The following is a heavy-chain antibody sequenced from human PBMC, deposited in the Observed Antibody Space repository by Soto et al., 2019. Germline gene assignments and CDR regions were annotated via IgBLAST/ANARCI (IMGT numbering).Heavy chain of an antibody. CDR2: VSFDGSNK. J-gene: IGHJ6*02. CDR1: GFTFGHYP. V-gene: IGHV3-30*06. D-gene: IGHD2-15*01. CDR3: ARLPGPLVSVLYIYPVDARETPSDVDV. Sequence: QEQLVQSGGGVVQPGGSLRLSCAASGFTFGHYPMHWVRQGPGKGLEWVAVVSFDGSNKYYRDSVKGRLTISKDNVKNTLFLQMNDLRHEVTAVYYCARLPGPLVSVLYIYPVDARETPSDVDVWGQGTSVTVSS.